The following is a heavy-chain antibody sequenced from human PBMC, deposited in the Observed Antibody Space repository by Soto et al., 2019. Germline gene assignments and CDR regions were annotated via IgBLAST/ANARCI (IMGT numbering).Heavy chain of an antibody. CDR3: AIGVTIFGVAPKWFDP. Sequence: SETLSLTCAVSGGSISSGDYSWSWLRQPPGKALEWIGYIDQSGSTYYNPSLKSRVTISVDGSKNQFSLKLSSVTAADTAVYYCAIGVTIFGVAPKWFDPWGQGTLVTVSS. D-gene: IGHD3-3*01. J-gene: IGHJ5*02. CDR1: GGSISSGDYS. V-gene: IGHV4-30-2*01. CDR2: IDQSGST.